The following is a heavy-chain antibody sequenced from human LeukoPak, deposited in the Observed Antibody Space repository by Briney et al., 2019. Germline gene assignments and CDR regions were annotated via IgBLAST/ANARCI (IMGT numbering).Heavy chain of an antibody. CDR1: GFTFSSYG. CDR3: AKQMAGDYFPY. CDR2: IRYGGSNK. D-gene: IGHD5-24*01. V-gene: IGHV3-30*02. J-gene: IGHJ4*02. Sequence: GGSLRLSCAAAGFTFSSYGMHWVRQAPGKGLEWVAFIRYGGSNKYYADSVKGRFTISRVNSMDTLYLQMTSLRAEDTAVYYCAKQMAGDYFPYWGQGTLVTVSS.